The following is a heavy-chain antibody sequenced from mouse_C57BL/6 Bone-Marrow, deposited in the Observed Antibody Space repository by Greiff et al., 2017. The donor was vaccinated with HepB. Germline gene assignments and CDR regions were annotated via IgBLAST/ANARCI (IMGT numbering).Heavy chain of an antibody. V-gene: IGHV1-54*01. CDR1: GYAFTNYL. J-gene: IGHJ3*01. D-gene: IGHD2-4*01. CDR2: INPGSGGT. Sequence: VQLQESGAELVRPGTSVKVSCKASGYAFTNYLIEWVKQRPGQGLEWIGVINPGSGGTNYNEKFKGKATLTADKSSSTAYMQLSSLTSEDSAVYFCARSGDYDGGWFAYWGQGTLVTVSA. CDR3: ARSGDYDGGWFAY.